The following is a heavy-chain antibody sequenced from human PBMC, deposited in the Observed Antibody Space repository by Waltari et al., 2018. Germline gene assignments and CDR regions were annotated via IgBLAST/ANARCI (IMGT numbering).Heavy chain of an antibody. Sequence: QVQLVKSGAAVKKPGASVKVSCKASGYTFTGYYMHWVRAAPGQGLEWMGWINPNSGGTNYAQKFQCRVTMTRDTSISTAYMELSRLRSDDTAVYYCARSQYYDFWSGYLYYFDYWGQGTLVTVSS. CDR3: ARSQYYDFWSGYLYYFDY. J-gene: IGHJ4*02. CDR2: INPNSGGT. CDR1: GYTFTGYY. V-gene: IGHV1-2*02. D-gene: IGHD3-3*01.